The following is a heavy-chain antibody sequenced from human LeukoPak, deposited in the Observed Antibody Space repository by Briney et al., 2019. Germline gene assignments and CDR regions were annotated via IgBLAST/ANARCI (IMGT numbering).Heavy chain of an antibody. CDR2: INPNSGGT. CDR1: GYTFTGYY. CDR3: ARGMTLYDTRNRYYYYYYMDV. J-gene: IGHJ6*03. Sequence: ASVKVSCKASGYTFTGYYMHWVRQAPGQGLEWMGWINPNSGGTNYAQKFQGRVTMTRDTSISTAYMELSRLRSDDTAVYYCARGMTLYDTRNRYYYYYYMDVWGKGTTVTVSS. D-gene: IGHD3-22*01. V-gene: IGHV1-2*02.